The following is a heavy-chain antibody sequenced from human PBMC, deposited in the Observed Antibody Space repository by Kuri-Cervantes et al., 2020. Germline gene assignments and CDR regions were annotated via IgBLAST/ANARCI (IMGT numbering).Heavy chain of an antibody. J-gene: IGHJ6*02. D-gene: IGHD1-26*01. CDR3: AKDWGYSGSYGVISYYYGMDV. V-gene: IGHV3-30*18. Sequence: GGSLRLSCVASGFTFSSFGMHWVRQAPGKGLEWVAAISYDGSSKYSADSVKGRFTISRDNSKKTLYLHMNSLRVEDTAVYYCAKDWGYSGSYGVISYYYGMDVWGQGTTVTVSS. CDR2: ISYDGSSK. CDR1: GFTFSSFG.